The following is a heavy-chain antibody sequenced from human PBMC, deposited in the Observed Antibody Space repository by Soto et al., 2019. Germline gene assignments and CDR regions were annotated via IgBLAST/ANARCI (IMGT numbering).Heavy chain of an antibody. Sequence: LAITCALSRGYIWVSEDAGSWIRQPPGKGLEWIGFIYNSGSTYYNSSLKSRVTISVDRSKNHFFLNLTSVTAADTAVYYCATYRKFFQIWGQGTTVTV. CDR1: RGYIWVSEDA. V-gene: IGHV4-30-2*01. J-gene: IGHJ3*02. CDR2: IYNSGST. CDR3: ATYRKFFQI.